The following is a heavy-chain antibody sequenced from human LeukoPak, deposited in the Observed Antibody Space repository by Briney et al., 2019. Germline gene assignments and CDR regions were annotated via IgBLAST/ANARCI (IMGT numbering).Heavy chain of an antibody. CDR1: GYSFTNYW. CDR2: IYPGDSDA. CDR3: ARRRDLDY. V-gene: IGHV5-51*01. Sequence: PWESLKISRKGSGYSFTNYWIGWVRQMPGKGLEWMGIIYPGDSDARYSPSFQGQVTISADKSISTAYLQWSSLKASDTAIYYCARRRDLDYWGQGTLVTVSS. J-gene: IGHJ4*02.